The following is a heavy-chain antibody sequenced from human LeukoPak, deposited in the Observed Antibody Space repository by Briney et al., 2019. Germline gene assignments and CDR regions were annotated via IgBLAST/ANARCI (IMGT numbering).Heavy chain of an antibody. CDR1: GFTFSSNG. D-gene: IGHD4-17*01. CDR3: AKEKDSYGYFDY. V-gene: IGHV3-23*01. Sequence: GGSLRLSGAASGFTFSSNGIGWGRPAPGKWMEWGSAISVSGDSTYYPDSVKGRFTISRENSKNTLYMQMNSLRAEDTAIYYCAKEKDSYGYFDYWGQGTLVTVSS. CDR2: ISVSGDST. J-gene: IGHJ4*02.